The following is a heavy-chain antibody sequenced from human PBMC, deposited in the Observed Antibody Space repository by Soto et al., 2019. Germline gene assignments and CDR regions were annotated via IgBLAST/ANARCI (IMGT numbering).Heavy chain of an antibody. D-gene: IGHD6-6*01. CDR3: ARSGYSSYSFDN. V-gene: IGHV3-7*03. CDR2: INQDGGQK. Sequence: PGGSLRLSCAASGFIFRNYWMSWVRQVPGKWLEWLANINQDGGQKYYVDSVKGRFTISRDNARNSLYLQINSLRAEDTAMYYCARSGYSSYSFDNWGLGXLVTVYS. CDR1: GFIFRNYW. J-gene: IGHJ4*02.